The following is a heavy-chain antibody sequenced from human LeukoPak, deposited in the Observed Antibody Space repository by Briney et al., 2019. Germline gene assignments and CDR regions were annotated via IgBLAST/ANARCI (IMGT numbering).Heavy chain of an antibody. J-gene: IGHJ4*02. CDR1: GFTFSSYE. Sequence: GGSLRLSCAASGFTFSSYEMNWVRQAPGKGLEWVSYISSSGSTIYYADSVKGRFTIFRDNAKNSLYLQMNSLRAEDTAVYYCARKPSSSWYRFDYWGQGTLVTVSS. CDR3: ARKPSSSWYRFDY. CDR2: ISSSGSTI. V-gene: IGHV3-48*03. D-gene: IGHD6-13*01.